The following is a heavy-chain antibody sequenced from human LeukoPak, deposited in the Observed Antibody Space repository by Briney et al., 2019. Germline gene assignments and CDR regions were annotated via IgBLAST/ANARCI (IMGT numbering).Heavy chain of an antibody. V-gene: IGHV3-7*01. CDR2: IKQDGSEK. Sequence: GGSLRLSCAASGFTFSSYWMSWVRQAPGKGREGVANIKQDGSEKYYVDSVKGRFTISRDNAKNSLYLQMNSLRAEDTAVYYCARDRDSSSWYEYWGQGTLVTVSS. D-gene: IGHD6-13*01. CDR3: ARDRDSSSWYEY. CDR1: GFTFSSYW. J-gene: IGHJ4*02.